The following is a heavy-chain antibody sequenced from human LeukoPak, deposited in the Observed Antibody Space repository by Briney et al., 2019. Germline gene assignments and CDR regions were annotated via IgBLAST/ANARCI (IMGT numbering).Heavy chain of an antibody. CDR1: GFTFSSYE. CDR2: ISSSGSTI. CDR3: ARVSGEYYDFWSGYYDSFDY. J-gene: IGHJ4*02. Sequence: GGSLRLSCAASGFTFSSYEMNWVRQAPGKGLEWVSYISSSGSTIYYADSVKGRFTISRDNAKNSLYLQMNSLRAEDTAVYYCARVSGEYYDFWSGYYDSFDYWGQGTLVTVSS. D-gene: IGHD3-3*01. V-gene: IGHV3-48*03.